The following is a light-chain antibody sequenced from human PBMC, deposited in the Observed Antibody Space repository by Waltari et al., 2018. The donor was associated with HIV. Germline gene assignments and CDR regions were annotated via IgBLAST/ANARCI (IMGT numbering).Light chain of an antibody. Sequence: QSVLTQPPSVSGAPGQRVTISCTGSSSNNGAGYDVHWYQQLPGTAPKRLIYGNSNRPSGVPDRFSGSKSGTSASLAITGLQAEDEADYYCQSYDSSLSGSDVFGTGTKVTVL. V-gene: IGLV1-40*01. J-gene: IGLJ1*01. CDR1: SSNNGAGYD. CDR2: GNS. CDR3: QSYDSSLSGSDV.